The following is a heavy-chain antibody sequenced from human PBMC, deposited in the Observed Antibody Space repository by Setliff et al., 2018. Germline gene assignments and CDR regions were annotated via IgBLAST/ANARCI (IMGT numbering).Heavy chain of an antibody. V-gene: IGHV4-59*11. CDR3: AREGEAGNFDY. CDR2: IYYSGST. Sequence: TSETLSLTCTVSGGSISSHYWSWIRQPPGKGLEWIGSIYYSGSTNYNPSLKSRVTISVDTSKNQFSLKLSSVTAADTAVYYCAREGEAGNFDYWGQGTLVTVSS. J-gene: IGHJ4*02. CDR1: GGSISSHY. D-gene: IGHD6-19*01.